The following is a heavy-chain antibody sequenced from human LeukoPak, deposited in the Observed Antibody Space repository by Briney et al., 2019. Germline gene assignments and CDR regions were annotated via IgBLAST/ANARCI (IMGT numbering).Heavy chain of an antibody. D-gene: IGHD2/OR15-2a*01. CDR3: AKVFYTSSFDF. Sequence: GGSLRLSCAAFTTFAMSWVRQAPGRGLEWVSVISDCGDKSHYADSVRGRFTISRDNSKKTVSLQMNGLRVDDTAVYFCAKVFYTSSFDFSGQGILVTVSP. V-gene: IGHV3-23*01. CDR1: TTFA. J-gene: IGHJ4*02. CDR2: ISDCGDKS.